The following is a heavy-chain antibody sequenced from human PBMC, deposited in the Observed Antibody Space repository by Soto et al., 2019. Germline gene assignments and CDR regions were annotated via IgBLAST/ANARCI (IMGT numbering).Heavy chain of an antibody. D-gene: IGHD5-18*01. CDR1: GGTFSSYA. CDR2: IIPIFGTA. Sequence: QVQLVQSGAEVKKPGSSVKVSCKASGGTFSSYAISWVRQAPGQGLEWMGGIIPIFGTANYAQKFQGRVTITADESTSTAYMELSSRRSEATAVYYCARDECCPGGYSYGLDYWGQGTLVTVSS. V-gene: IGHV1-69*12. J-gene: IGHJ4*02. CDR3: ARDECCPGGYSYGLDY.